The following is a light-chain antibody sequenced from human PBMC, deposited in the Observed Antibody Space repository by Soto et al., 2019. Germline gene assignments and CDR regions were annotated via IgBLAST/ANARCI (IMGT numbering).Light chain of an antibody. CDR3: QQYYIYPWT. CDR2: KAS. J-gene: IGKJ1*01. CDR1: QSISSW. Sequence: DIQMTQSPSTLSASVGDRVTITCRASQSISSWLAWYQQRPGKAPKLLIYKASNLESGVPSRFSGSGSGTELTLTISSLHPDDFATYYCQQYYIYPWTFGPGTKVEIK. V-gene: IGKV1-5*03.